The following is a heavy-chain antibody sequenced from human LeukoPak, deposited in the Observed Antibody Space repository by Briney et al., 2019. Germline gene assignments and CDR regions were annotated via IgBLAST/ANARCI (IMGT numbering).Heavy chain of an antibody. J-gene: IGHJ5*02. CDR2: IYTSGST. V-gene: IGHV4-61*02. CDR1: GGSISSGSYY. CDR3: ARDAGRAYCGGDCYFPWFDP. Sequence: SETLSLTCTVSGGSISSGSYYWSWIRQPAGKGLESIGRIYTSGSTNYNPSLKSRDTISVDTSKNQFSLKLSSVTAADTAVYYCARDAGRAYCGGDCYFPWFDPWGQGTLVTVSS. D-gene: IGHD2-21*02.